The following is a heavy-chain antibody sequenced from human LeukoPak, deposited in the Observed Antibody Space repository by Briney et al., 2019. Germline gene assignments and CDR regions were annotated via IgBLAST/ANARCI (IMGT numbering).Heavy chain of an antibody. CDR1: GLPFRSYT. J-gene: IGHJ4*02. V-gene: IGHV3-23*01. D-gene: IGHD1-26*01. CDR2: ISGRGEST. Sequence: GGSLSLSCTASGLPFRSYTMSCVRQAPGKGLEWVSGISGRGESTYYADSVKGRFTISRDNSRKSLLRQMYSLTVDETAVYFCTIVGIWEQDSYYTDYGGQGTLVTVSS. CDR3: TIVGIWEQDSYYTDY.